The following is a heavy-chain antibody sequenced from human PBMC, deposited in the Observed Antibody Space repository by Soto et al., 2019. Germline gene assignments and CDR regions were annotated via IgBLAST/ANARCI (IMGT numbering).Heavy chain of an antibody. CDR3: VRDLGWSPLWEY. D-gene: IGHD1-26*01. CDR1: GFTFSNYV. Sequence: GGSLRLSCAASGFTFSNYVMSWVRQAPGKGLEWVSSISSSSSYIYYADSVKGRFTISRDNAKNSLYLQMNSLRDEDTAVYYCVRDLGWSPLWEYWGQGTLVTVSS. J-gene: IGHJ4*02. CDR2: ISSSSSYI. V-gene: IGHV3-21*04.